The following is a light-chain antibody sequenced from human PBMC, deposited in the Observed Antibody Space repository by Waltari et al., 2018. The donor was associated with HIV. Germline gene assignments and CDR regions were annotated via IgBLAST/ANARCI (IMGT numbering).Light chain of an antibody. J-gene: IGLJ3*02. CDR3: QAWDSSTAT. V-gene: IGLV3-1*01. CDR2: QDS. CDR1: KLGDKY. Sequence: SYELTQPPSVSVSPGQTASITCSGDKLGDKYACWYQQKPGQSPVLVIYQDSKRPSGIPERFSGSNSGNTATLTISGTQAMEEADYYCQAWDSSTATFGGGTKLTVL.